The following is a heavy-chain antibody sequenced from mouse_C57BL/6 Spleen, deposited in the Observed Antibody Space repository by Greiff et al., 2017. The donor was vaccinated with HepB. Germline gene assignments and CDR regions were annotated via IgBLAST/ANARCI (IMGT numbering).Heavy chain of an antibody. CDR2: ISYDGSN. CDR3: ASPYYSNYSFAY. V-gene: IGHV3-6*01. Sequence: EVKLQESGPGLVKPSQSLSLTCSVTGYSITSGYYWNWIRQFPGNKLEWMGYISYDGSNNYNPSLKNRISITRDTSKNQLFLKLNSVTTEDTATYYCASPYYSNYSFAYWGQGTLVTVSA. CDR1: GYSITSGYY. J-gene: IGHJ3*01. D-gene: IGHD2-5*01.